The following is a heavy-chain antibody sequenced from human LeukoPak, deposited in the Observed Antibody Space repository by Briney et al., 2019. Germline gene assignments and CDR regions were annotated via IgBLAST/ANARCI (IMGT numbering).Heavy chain of an antibody. J-gene: IGHJ4*02. V-gene: IGHV4-34*01. D-gene: IGHD6-19*01. Sequence: SETLSLTCAVYSESFSGYYWSWIRQPPGKGLEWIGEINHSGSTNYNPSLKSRVTISVDTSKNQFSLKLSSVTAADTAVYYCARQRGSQQWLVFDYWGQGTLVTVSS. CDR2: INHSGST. CDR1: SESFSGYY. CDR3: ARQRGSQQWLVFDY.